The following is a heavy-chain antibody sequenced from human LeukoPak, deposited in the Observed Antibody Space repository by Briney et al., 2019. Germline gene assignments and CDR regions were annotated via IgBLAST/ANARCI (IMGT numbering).Heavy chain of an antibody. CDR1: GFTFSSYA. CDR2: ISGSGGST. Sequence: GGSLRLSCAASGFTFSSYAISWVRQAPGKGLEWVSAISGSGGSTYYADSVKGRFTISRDNSKNTLYLQMNSLRAEDTAVYYCAKGAVAGNQKPEGYWGQGTLVTVSS. J-gene: IGHJ4*02. D-gene: IGHD6-19*01. V-gene: IGHV3-23*01. CDR3: AKGAVAGNQKPEGY.